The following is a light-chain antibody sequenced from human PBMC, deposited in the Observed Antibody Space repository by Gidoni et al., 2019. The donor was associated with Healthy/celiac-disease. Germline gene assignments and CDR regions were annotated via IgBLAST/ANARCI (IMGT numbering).Light chain of an antibody. CDR2: AAS. J-gene: IGKJ5*01. V-gene: IGKV1-39*01. Sequence: DSKMTQSPSSLSASVGDRVTLTCRASQSISSYLNWYQQKPGKAPQLLLYAASSLQSGVPSRFSGSGSGTAFTLPIISLQPEDFAPYYCQQRYSTPITFGQGTRLEIK. CDR1: QSISSY. CDR3: QQRYSTPIT.